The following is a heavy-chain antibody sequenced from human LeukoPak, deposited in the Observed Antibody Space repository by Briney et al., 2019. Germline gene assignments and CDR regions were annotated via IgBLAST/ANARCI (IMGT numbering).Heavy chain of an antibody. D-gene: IGHD3-22*01. Sequence: PGGSLRLSCAASGFTFSSYWMSWVRQAPGKGLEWVANIKQDGSEKYYVDSVKGRFTISRDNAKNSLYLQMNSLRAEDTAVNYCARVITYDSSGYYPDYFDYWGQGTLVTVSS. J-gene: IGHJ4*02. CDR2: IKQDGSEK. CDR1: GFTFSSYW. V-gene: IGHV3-7*01. CDR3: ARVITYDSSGYYPDYFDY.